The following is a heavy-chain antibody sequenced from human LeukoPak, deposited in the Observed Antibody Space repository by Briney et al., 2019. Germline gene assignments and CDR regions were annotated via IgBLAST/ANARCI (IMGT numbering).Heavy chain of an antibody. V-gene: IGHV5-10-1*01. CDR3: ARPDCTGGEYKLLIY. Sequence: GESLKISCKASGYSFTTYWISWVRQMPGKGLEWMGKINPSDSYTKYGPSFQGHVTFSVDKSISTAHLQWSSLEASDTAMYYCARPDCTGGEYKLLIYWGQGTLVTVSS. CDR2: INPSDSYT. D-gene: IGHD2-8*02. J-gene: IGHJ4*02. CDR1: GYSFTTYW.